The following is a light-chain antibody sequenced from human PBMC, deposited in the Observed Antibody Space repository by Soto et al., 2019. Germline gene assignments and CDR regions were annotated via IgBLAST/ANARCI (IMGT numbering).Light chain of an antibody. CDR2: DDN. CDR3: GSWDSSLSAYV. V-gene: IGLV1-51*01. CDR1: SSNIGGNS. Sequence: QSVLTQPPAVSAAPGQKGTISCSGSSSNIGGNSVSWYQQLPGTAPTLLIYDDNKRPSGIPDRFSGSKYGTSATLGITGFQTGDEADYHCGSWDSSLSAYVFGNGTKATV. J-gene: IGLJ1*01.